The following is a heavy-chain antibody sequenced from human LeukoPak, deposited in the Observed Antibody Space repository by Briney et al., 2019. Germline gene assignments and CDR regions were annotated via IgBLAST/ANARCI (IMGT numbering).Heavy chain of an antibody. CDR3: ARDTRIQYCSSTSCSPPGMDV. V-gene: IGHV3-21*01. D-gene: IGHD2-2*01. CDR2: ISSSSSYI. J-gene: IGHJ6*02. Sequence: GGSLRLSCAASGFTFSSYSMNWVRQAPGKGLEWVSSISSSSSYIYYADSVKGRFTISRDNAKNSLYLQMNSLRAEDTAVYYCARDTRIQYCSSTSCSPPGMDVWGQGTTVTVSS. CDR1: GFTFSSYS.